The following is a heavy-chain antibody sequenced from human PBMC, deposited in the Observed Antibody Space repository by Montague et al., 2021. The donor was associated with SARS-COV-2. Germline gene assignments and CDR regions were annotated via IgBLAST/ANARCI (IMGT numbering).Heavy chain of an antibody. CDR1: VFTFSSYS. CDR2: ISSSSSTI. D-gene: IGHD3-9*01. CDR3: ARDLKWGYYDILTGYYRPLDY. V-gene: IGHV3-48*04. Sequence: SLRLSCAASVFTFSSYSMNWVCQAPGKGLEWVSYISSSSSTIYYADSVKGRFTISRDNAKNLLYLQMNSLRAEDTAVYYCARDLKWGYYDILTGYYRPLDYWGQGTLVTVSS. J-gene: IGHJ4*02.